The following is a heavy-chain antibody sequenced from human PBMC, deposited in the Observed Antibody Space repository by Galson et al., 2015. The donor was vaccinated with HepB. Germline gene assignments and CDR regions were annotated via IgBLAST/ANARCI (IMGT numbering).Heavy chain of an antibody. V-gene: IGHV5-10-1*01. CDR3: ARQHSDCWSGSSYFYYMHV. CDR1: GYSFTSYW. Sequence: QSGAEVKKPGESLRISCKGSGYSFTSYWITWVRQMPGKGLEWMGTIDPADSSTTYSLSFQGHVIISADKTTKTAYLHWSSLRASDSATYYCARQHSDCWSGSSYFYYMHVWGKGTTVTVSS. D-gene: IGHD3-3*01. CDR2: IDPADSST. J-gene: IGHJ6*03.